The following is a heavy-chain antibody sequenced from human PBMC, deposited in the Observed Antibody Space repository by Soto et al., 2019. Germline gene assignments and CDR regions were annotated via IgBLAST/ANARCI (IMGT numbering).Heavy chain of an antibody. V-gene: IGHV3-11*01. J-gene: IGHJ6*03. Sequence: GGSLRLSCAASGFTFSDYYMSWIRQAPGKGQEWVSYISSSGSTIYYADSVKGRFTISRDNAKNSMYLQMNSLRSEDTAVYCCAREHYGLYYYYYMDGWGKGTTVTVSS. CDR1: GFTFSDYY. CDR2: ISSSGSTI. D-gene: IGHD3-16*01. CDR3: AREHYGLYYYYYMDG.